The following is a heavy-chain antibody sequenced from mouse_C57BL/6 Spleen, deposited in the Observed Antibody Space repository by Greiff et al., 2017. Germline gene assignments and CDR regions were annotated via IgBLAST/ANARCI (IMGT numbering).Heavy chain of an antibody. CDR1: GFTFSDYY. CDR3: ARRNWEGYFDV. Sequence: EVQLQQSGGGLVQPGGSLKLSCAASGFTFSDYYMYWVRQTPEKRLEWVAYISNGGGSTYYPDTVKGRFTISRDNAKNTLYLQMSRLKSEDTAMYYCARRNWEGYFDVWGTGTTVTVSS. V-gene: IGHV5-12*01. J-gene: IGHJ1*03. D-gene: IGHD4-1*01. CDR2: ISNGGGST.